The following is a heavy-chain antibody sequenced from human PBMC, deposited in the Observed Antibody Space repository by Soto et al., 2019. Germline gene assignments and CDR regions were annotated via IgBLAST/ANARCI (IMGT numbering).Heavy chain of an antibody. Sequence: PGGSLRLSCAASGFPFYDYAMHWVRQAPGKGLEWVSGISWNSGSIGYADSVKGRFTISRDNAKNSLYLQMNSLRAEDTALYYCAKDLSRIAVAPFDYWGQGTLVTVSS. CDR2: ISWNSGSI. V-gene: IGHV3-9*01. J-gene: IGHJ4*02. CDR1: GFPFYDYA. CDR3: AKDLSRIAVAPFDY. D-gene: IGHD6-19*01.